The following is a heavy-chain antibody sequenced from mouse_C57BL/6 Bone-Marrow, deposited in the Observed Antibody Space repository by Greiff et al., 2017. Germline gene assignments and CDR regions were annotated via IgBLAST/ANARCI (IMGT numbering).Heavy chain of an antibody. V-gene: IGHV1-26*01. J-gene: IGHJ2*01. CDR1: GYTFTDYY. CDR3: ARERGGYYFDY. Sequence: EVKLQQSGPELVKPGASVKISCKASGYTFTDYYMNWVKQSHGKSLEWIGDINPNNGGTSYNQKFKGKATLTVDKSSSTAYMELRSLTSEDSAVYYCARERGGYYFDYWGQGTTLTVSS. CDR2: INPNNGGT.